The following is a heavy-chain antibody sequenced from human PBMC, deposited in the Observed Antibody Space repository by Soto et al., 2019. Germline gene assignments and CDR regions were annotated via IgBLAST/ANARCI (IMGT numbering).Heavy chain of an antibody. CDR2: FYPGDSDT. Sequence: GESLKISGKGSAYSYTSYWFGWLRQMPGQGLESMGIFYPGDSDTRYSPTFQGQVTISADKSISTAYLQWRSLKASDTAIYYCGRYFVGSRDAFDIWGQGTMVTVSS. CDR3: GRYFVGSRDAFDI. D-gene: IGHD1-26*01. J-gene: IGHJ3*02. V-gene: IGHV5-51*01. CDR1: AYSYTSYW.